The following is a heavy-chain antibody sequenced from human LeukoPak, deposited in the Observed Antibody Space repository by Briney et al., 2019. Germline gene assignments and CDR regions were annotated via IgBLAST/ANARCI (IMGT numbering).Heavy chain of an antibody. CDR3: ARGGGYSYGSYYYFDY. CDR1: GGSFSGYY. CDR2: INHSGST. D-gene: IGHD5-18*01. Sequence: SETLSLTCAVYGGSFSGYYWSWIRQPPGKGLEWIGEINHSGSTNYNPSLKSRVTISVDTSKNQFSLKLSSVTAADTAVYYCARGGGYSYGSYYYFDYWGQGTLVTVSS. V-gene: IGHV4-34*01. J-gene: IGHJ4*02.